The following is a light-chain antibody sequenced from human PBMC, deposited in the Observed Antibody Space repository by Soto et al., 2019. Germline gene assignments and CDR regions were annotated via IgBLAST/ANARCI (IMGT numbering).Light chain of an antibody. J-gene: IGKJ1*01. CDR1: QSISSW. CDR3: QHYDRASWT. Sequence: DIQMTQSPSTLSASVGDRVIITCRASQSISSWLAWYQQKPVKAPNLLIYRASTLKSGIPSRFSGSGSGTEFTLTLSSLQPDDFATYYCQHYDRASWTFGPGTKVEIK. V-gene: IGKV1-5*03. CDR2: RAS.